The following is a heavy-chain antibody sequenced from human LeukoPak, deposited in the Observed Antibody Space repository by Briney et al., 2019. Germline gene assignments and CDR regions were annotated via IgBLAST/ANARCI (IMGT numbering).Heavy chain of an antibody. D-gene: IGHD3-22*01. CDR3: ARGSRSSGYPFDY. J-gene: IGHJ4*02. Sequence: PSQTLSLTCAVSGASISSGGYSWSWIRQPPGKGLEWIGYIYHSGSTYYNPSLKSRVTISVDRSKNQFSLKLSSVTAADTAVYYCARGSRSSGYPFDYWGQGTLVTVSS. CDR2: IYHSGST. V-gene: IGHV4-30-2*01. CDR1: GASISSGGYS.